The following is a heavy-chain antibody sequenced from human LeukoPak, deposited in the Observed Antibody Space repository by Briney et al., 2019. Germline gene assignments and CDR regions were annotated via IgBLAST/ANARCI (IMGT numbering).Heavy chain of an antibody. CDR2: IDTSGSS. CDR1: VGSISIYY. Sequence: PSETLSLTCTVSVGSISIYYWSWIRHPPGKGLEWIGYIDTSGSSNYNPYLKRRVTISVDTSKDQFSLELNSVSAADTGVYYCARHMLDISSGYWVGAFDIWGQGTMVTVSS. V-gene: IGHV4-4*09. CDR3: ARHMLDISSGYWVGAFDI. D-gene: IGHD3-22*01. J-gene: IGHJ3*02.